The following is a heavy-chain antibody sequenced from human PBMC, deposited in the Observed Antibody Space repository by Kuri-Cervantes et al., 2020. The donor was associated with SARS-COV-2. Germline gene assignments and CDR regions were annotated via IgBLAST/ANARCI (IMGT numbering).Heavy chain of an antibody. D-gene: IGHD2-2*01. V-gene: IGHV1-69*05. CDR3: ARGFWGKGVVPAENEQDSGYYYYYMDV. Sequence: SVKVSCKASGGTFSSYAISWVRQAPGQGLEWMGGIIPIFGIANYAQKFQGRVTITTDESTSTAYMELSSLRSEDTAVYYCARGFWGKGVVPAENEQDSGYYYYYMDVWGKGTTVTVSS. CDR1: GGTFSSYA. CDR2: IIPIFGIA. J-gene: IGHJ6*03.